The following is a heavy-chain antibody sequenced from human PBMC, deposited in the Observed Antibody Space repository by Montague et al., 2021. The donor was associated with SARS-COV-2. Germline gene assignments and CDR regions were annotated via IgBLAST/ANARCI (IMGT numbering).Heavy chain of an antibody. D-gene: IGHD3-3*01. J-gene: IGHJ5*02. Sequence: SETLSLTCAVYGGSLSGYYWAWIRQTPAKGLEWIGEINHSGSTNYNPSLKSRLTISVDTSKKQFSLKLNSVTAADTAVYYCARGADYDFWSGFLRYKWFDPWGLGTPVTVSS. CDR2: INHSGST. CDR3: ARGADYDFWSGFLRYKWFDP. CDR1: GGSLSGYY. V-gene: IGHV4-34*01.